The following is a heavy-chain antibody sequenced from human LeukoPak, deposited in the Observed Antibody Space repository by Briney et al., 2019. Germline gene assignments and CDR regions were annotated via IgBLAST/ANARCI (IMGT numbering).Heavy chain of an antibody. D-gene: IGHD2-2*01. CDR3: VKTFGYCSSTSCYVFDY. CDR1: GFIFSRYA. Sequence: GGSLRLSCSASGFIFSRYAMHWVRQPPGKGLYYVAAISSDGDSTYYADSVKGRFTISRDNSKNTLSLQMSSLKPEDTAVYYCVKTFGYCSSTSCYVFDYWGQGTLVTVSS. CDR2: ISSDGDST. V-gene: IGHV3-64D*06. J-gene: IGHJ4*02.